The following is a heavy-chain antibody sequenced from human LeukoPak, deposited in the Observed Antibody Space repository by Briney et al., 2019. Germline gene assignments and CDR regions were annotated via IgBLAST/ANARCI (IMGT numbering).Heavy chain of an antibody. CDR2: IIPIFGTA. CDR3: ATERYDSSGYEVDFDY. J-gene: IGHJ4*02. V-gene: IGHV1-69*05. CDR1: GGTFSSYA. Sequence: SVKVSCKASGGTFSSYAISWVRQAPGQGLEWMGGIIPIFGTANYAQKFQGRVTITTDESTSTAYMELSSLRSEDAAVYYCATERYDSSGYEVDFDYWGQGTLVTVSS. D-gene: IGHD3-22*01.